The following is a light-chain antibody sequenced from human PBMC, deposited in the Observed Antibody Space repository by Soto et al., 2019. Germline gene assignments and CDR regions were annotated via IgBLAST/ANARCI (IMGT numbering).Light chain of an antibody. Sequence: EIVLTQSPATLSWSPGERATLSCGASQSVSSGYLAWYQQKPGLAPRLLIYDASSRATGIPDRFSGSGSGTDFTLTISRLEPEDFAVYYCQQYGSSPYTFGQGTKLEIK. J-gene: IGKJ2*01. V-gene: IGKV3D-20*01. CDR2: DAS. CDR3: QQYGSSPYT. CDR1: QSVSSGY.